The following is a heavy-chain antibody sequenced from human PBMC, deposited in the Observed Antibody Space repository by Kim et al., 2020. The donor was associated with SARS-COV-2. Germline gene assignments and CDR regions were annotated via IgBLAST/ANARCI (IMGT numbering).Heavy chain of an antibody. Sequence: SETLSLTCTVSGASLRSHYWAWIRQTPGKGLEWIGNIYFTGSGGSTNYNPSLRSRVAISGDTSKNQLSLNLPSVTAADTAVYFCSRRPPAGWDVDWGQGALVTVSS. CDR2: IYFTGSGGST. D-gene: IGHD1-26*01. V-gene: IGHV4-4*09. J-gene: IGHJ4*02. CDR3: SRRPPAGWDVD. CDR1: GASLRSHY.